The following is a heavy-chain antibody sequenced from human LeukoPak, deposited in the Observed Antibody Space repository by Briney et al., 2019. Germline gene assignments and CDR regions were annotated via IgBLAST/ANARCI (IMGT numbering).Heavy chain of an antibody. J-gene: IGHJ6*02. V-gene: IGHV4-34*01. Sequence: PSETLSLTCAVYGGSFSGYYWSWIRQPPGKGLEWIGEINHSGSTNYNPSLKSRVTISVDTSKNQFSLKLGSVTAADTAVYYCARLGFSPIWGQGTTVTVSS. CDR2: INHSGST. CDR1: GGSFSGYY. CDR3: ARLGFSPI. D-gene: IGHD7-27*01.